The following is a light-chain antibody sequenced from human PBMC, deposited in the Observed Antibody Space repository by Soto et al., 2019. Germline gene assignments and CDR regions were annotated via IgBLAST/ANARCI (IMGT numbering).Light chain of an antibody. V-gene: IGKV1-8*01. CDR1: QGISSY. J-gene: IGKJ2*01. Sequence: AIRMTQSPSSLSASTGDRVTITCRASQGISSYLAWYQQKPGNAPKLLIYAASTLQSGAPSRFSGSGSGTDFTLTISCLQSEDFATYYCQQYYSYPRTFGQGTKLEIK. CDR3: QQYYSYPRT. CDR2: AAS.